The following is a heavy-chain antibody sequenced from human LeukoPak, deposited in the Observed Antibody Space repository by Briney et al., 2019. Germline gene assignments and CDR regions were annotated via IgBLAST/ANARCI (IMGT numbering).Heavy chain of an antibody. Sequence: GGSLRLSCAASGFTFSSYSMNWVRQAPGKGLEWVSYISSSSRTIYYAASVKGRFTISRDNARNSLYLQMNSLRAEDTAVYYCARAPAYCSSTSCPYFDYWGQGTLVTVSS. D-gene: IGHD2-2*01. CDR2: ISSSSRTI. CDR3: ARAPAYCSSTSCPYFDY. CDR1: GFTFSSYS. V-gene: IGHV3-48*01. J-gene: IGHJ4*02.